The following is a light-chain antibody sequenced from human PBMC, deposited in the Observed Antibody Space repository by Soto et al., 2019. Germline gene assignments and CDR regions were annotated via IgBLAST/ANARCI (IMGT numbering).Light chain of an antibody. V-gene: IGLV2-8*01. J-gene: IGLJ3*02. CDR2: EVN. CDR3: SSFAGSSKLV. CDR1: SSDVGRYKY. Sequence: QSVLTQPPSASGSPGQSVTISCTGTSSDVGRYKYVSWYQQYPGKPPKVMIYEVNKRPSGVPDRFSGSKSGNTASLTVSGLQTEDEAHYYCSSFAGSSKLVFGGGTKLTFL.